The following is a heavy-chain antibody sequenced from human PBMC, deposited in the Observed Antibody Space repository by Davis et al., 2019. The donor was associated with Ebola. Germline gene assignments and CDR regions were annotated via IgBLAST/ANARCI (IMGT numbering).Heavy chain of an antibody. V-gene: IGHV4-39*01. D-gene: IGHD4-17*01. Sequence: PSETLSLTCTASGGSISSSSYYWGWIRQPPGKGLEWIGSIYYSGSTYYNPSLKSRVTISVDTSKNQFSLKLSSVTAADTAVYYCARVNPGMTTVSPGNWFDPWGQGTLVTVSS. CDR2: IYYSGST. CDR3: ARVNPGMTTVSPGNWFDP. CDR1: GGSISSSSYY. J-gene: IGHJ5*02.